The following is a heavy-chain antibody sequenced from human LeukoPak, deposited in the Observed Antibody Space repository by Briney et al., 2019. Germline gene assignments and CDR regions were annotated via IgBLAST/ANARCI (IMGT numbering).Heavy chain of an antibody. CDR1: GYTFTSYG. D-gene: IGHD6-13*01. J-gene: IGHJ6*03. CDR2: ISAYNGNT. V-gene: IGHV1-18*01. CDR3: ARGPRVAAAGKTLSQSYYMDV. Sequence: ASVKVSCKASGYTFTSYGISWVRQAPGQGLEWMGWISAYNGNTNYARKLQGRVTLTTDTSTSTAYMELRSLRSDDTAVYYCARGPRVAAAGKTLSQSYYMDVWGKGTTVTVSS.